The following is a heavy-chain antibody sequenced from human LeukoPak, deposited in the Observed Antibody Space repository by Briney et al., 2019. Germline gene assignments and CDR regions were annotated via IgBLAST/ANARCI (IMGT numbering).Heavy chain of an antibody. D-gene: IGHD3-10*01. J-gene: IGHJ5*02. V-gene: IGHV4-30-4*08. CDR2: IYYSGST. CDR1: GGSISSGDYY. Sequence: SETLSLTCTLSGGSISSGDYYWSWIRQPPGKGLEWIGYIYYSGSTYYNPSLKSRFTVSVDTSKNQFSLKLSSVTAADTAVYYCARAGFGFDPWGQGTLVTVSS. CDR3: ARAGFGFDP.